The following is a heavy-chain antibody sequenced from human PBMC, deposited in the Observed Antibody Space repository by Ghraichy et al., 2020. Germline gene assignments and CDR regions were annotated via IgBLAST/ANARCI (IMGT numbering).Heavy chain of an antibody. V-gene: IGHV3-21*01. D-gene: IGHD6-13*01. Sequence: GGSLRLSCAASGFTFSSYSMNWVRQAPGKGLEWVSSISSSSYIYYADSVKGRFTISRDNAKKSLYLQMNSLRVEDTAVYYCARGAAAGYNWFDPWGQGTLVTVSS. CDR3: ARGAAAGYNWFDP. CDR2: ISSSSYI. CDR1: GFTFSSYS. J-gene: IGHJ5*02.